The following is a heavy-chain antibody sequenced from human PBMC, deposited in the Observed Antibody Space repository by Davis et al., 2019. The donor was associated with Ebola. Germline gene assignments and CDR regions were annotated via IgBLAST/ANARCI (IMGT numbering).Heavy chain of an antibody. V-gene: IGHV4-59*01. D-gene: IGHD1-26*01. Sequence: PSETLSLTCTVSGDSISSYYWSWIRQPPGKGLEWIGYIFYTGSTNYNPSLKSRVSISVDTSKNQFSLKLRSVTAADTAVYYCARDLLWENAFDIWGQGTMVTVSS. CDR2: IFYTGST. CDR3: ARDLLWENAFDI. CDR1: GDSISSYY. J-gene: IGHJ3*02.